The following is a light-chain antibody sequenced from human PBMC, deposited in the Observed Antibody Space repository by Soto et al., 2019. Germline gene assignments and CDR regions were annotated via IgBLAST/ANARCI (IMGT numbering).Light chain of an antibody. J-gene: IGLJ1*01. CDR3: SSYAGSNNLGV. V-gene: IGLV2-8*01. CDR1: SSDVGGYNY. CDR2: EVS. Sequence: QSALTQPPSASGSPGQSVTISCTGTSSDVGGYNYVSWYQQHPGKGPKLMIYEVSKRPSGVPDRFSGSKSSNTASLTVSGLQAEDEADYYCSSYAGSNNLGVFGTGTKLTVL.